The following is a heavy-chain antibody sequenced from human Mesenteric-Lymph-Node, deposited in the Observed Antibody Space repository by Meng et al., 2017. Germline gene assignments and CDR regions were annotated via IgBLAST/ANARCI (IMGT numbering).Heavy chain of an antibody. J-gene: IGHJ5*02. CDR1: GLCFSVYG. CDR3: AKGGIAADGSWP. D-gene: IGHD6-13*01. Sequence: VLLVVVGGGLAPGGSFCSLLCAVRGLCFSVYGIPWLRPAAGKGPGWVAGISGSGGSTSYADSVRDRFTISRDNSKNTLYLQMNSLRAEDTAVYYCAKGGIAADGSWPWGQGTLVTVSS. CDR2: ISGSGGST. V-gene: IGHV3-23*04.